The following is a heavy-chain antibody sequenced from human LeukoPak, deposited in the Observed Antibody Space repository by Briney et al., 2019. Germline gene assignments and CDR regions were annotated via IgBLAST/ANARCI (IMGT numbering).Heavy chain of an antibody. D-gene: IGHD4-11*01. CDR2: IYYSGST. CDR3: ARDTTVTTIYYYYYMDV. J-gene: IGHJ6*03. CDR1: GGSISSSSYY. V-gene: IGHV4-39*07. Sequence: SETLSLTCTVSGGSISSSSYYWGWIRQPPGKGLEWIGSIYYSGSTYYNPSLKSRVTISVDTSKNQFSLKLSSVTAADTAVYYCARDTTVTTIYYYYYMDVWGKGTTVTVSS.